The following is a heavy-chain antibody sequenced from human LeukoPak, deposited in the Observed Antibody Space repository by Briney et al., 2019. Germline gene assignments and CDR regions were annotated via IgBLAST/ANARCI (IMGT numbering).Heavy chain of an antibody. V-gene: IGHV3-23*01. CDR3: AKDWDSSSWYWFDP. J-gene: IGHJ5*02. CDR2: ISGSGGST. CDR1: GFTVSTNS. D-gene: IGHD6-13*01. Sequence: GGSLRLSCTVSGFTVSTNSMSWVRQAPGKGLEWVSAISGSGGSTYYADSVKGRFTISRDNSKNTLYLQMNSLRAEDTAVYYCAKDWDSSSWYWFDPWGQGTLVTVSS.